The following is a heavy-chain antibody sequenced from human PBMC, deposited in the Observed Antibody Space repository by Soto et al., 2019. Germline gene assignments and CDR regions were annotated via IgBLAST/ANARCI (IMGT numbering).Heavy chain of an antibody. CDR2: INSDGSST. CDR1: GFTFSSYW. D-gene: IGHD3-10*01. CDR3: ARDEGITMVRGVIKRFDY. V-gene: IGHV3-74*01. Sequence: EVQLVESGGGLVQPGGSLRLSCAASGFTFSSYWMHWVRQAPGKGLVWVSRINSDGSSTSYADSVKGRFTISRDNAKNTLDLQMNSLRAEDTAVYYCARDEGITMVRGVIKRFDYWGQGTLVTVSS. J-gene: IGHJ4*02.